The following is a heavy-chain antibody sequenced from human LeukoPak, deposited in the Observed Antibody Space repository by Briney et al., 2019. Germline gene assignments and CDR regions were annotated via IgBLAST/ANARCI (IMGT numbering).Heavy chain of an antibody. Sequence: SETLSLTCTVSGGSISSSSYYWGWIRQPPGKGLEWIGSIYYSGSTYYNSSLKSRVTISVDTSKNQFSLKLSSVTAADTAVYYCARISYYYDSSGYYPPASIDYWGQGTLVTVSS. CDR2: IYYSGST. V-gene: IGHV4-39*07. D-gene: IGHD3-22*01. CDR1: GGSISSSSYY. CDR3: ARISYYYDSSGYYPPASIDY. J-gene: IGHJ4*02.